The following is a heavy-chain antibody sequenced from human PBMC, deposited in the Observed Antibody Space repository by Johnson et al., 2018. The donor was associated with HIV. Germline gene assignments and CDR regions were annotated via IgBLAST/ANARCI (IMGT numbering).Heavy chain of an antibody. CDR2: IRYDGTNK. Sequence: IRYDGTNKYYADSMKGRFTISRDNAKNTLYLQMNSLRAEDTAVYYCARKVVVVAAAAGDAFDIWGQGTMVTVSS. V-gene: IGHV3-33*01. J-gene: IGHJ3*02. D-gene: IGHD2-15*01. CDR3: ARKVVVVAAAAGDAFDI.